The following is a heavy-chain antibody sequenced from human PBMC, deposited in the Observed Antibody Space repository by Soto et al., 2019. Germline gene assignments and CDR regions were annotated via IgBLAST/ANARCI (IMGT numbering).Heavy chain of an antibody. CDR2: IYYSGST. J-gene: IGHJ4*02. CDR3: XXXDXGXXPXFDY. CDR1: GGSISSYY. V-gene: IGHV4-59*01. Sequence: ETLSLTCTVSGGSISSYYWSWIRQPPGKGLEWIGYIYYSGSTNYNPSLKSRVTISVDTSKNQFSLKLSSVTAADTAVYYCXXXDXGXXPXFDYWGQGTLVTVS.